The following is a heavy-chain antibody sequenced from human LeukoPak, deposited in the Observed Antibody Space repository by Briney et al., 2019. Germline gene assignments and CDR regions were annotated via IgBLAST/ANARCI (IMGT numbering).Heavy chain of an antibody. CDR2: INPNSGAT. J-gene: IGHJ4*02. CDR3: ARDGGAGGFDY. CDR1: GYTFTGDY. V-gene: IGHV1-2*02. Sequence: AAVKVSCKASGYTFTGDYMHWVRQAPGQGLEWMGWINPNSGATNYAQRFQGRVTITRDTSISTAYMELSRLRSDDTAVYYCARDGGAGGFDYWGQGTLVTVSS. D-gene: IGHD1-26*01.